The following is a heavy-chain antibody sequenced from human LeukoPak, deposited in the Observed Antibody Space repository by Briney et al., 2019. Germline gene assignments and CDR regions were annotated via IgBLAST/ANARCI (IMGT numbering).Heavy chain of an antibody. J-gene: IGHJ4*02. D-gene: IGHD4-17*01. CDR1: GGSFSGYY. CDR3: ARFYGLGYFDY. V-gene: IGHV4-34*01. CDR2: INHSGST. Sequence: SETLSLTCAVYGGSFSGYYWSWIRQPPGKGLEWIGEINHSGSTNYNPSLKSRVTVSVDTSKNQFSLKLSSVTAADTAVYYCARFYGLGYFDYWGQGTLVTVSS.